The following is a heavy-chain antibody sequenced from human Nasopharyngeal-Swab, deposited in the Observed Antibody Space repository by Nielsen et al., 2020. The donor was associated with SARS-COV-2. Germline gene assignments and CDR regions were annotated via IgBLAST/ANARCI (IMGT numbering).Heavy chain of an antibody. V-gene: IGHV1-24*01. CDR3: ATGFPVVTAMPEYNHYTYYYYYGMDV. CDR1: GYTLTELS. CDR2: FDSEDGET. J-gene: IGHJ6*02. Sequence: ALVKVSCKVSGYTLTELSMHWVRQAPGKGLEWMGGFDSEDGETIYAQKFQGRVTMTEDTSTDTAYMELSSLRSEDTAVYYCATGFPVVTAMPEYNHYTYYYYYGMDVWGQGTTVTVSS. D-gene: IGHD2-21*02.